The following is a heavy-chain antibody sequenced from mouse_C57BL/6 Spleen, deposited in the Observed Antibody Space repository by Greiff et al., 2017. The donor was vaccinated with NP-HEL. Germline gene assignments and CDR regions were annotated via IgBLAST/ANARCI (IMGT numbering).Heavy chain of an antibody. CDR1: GYTFTSYW. CDR2: IDPSDSYT. V-gene: IGHV1-69*01. J-gene: IGHJ2*01. Sequence: QVQLQQPGAELVMPGASVKLSCKASGYTFTSYWMHWVKQSPGQGLEWIGEIDPSDSYTNYNQKFKGKSTLTVDKSSSTAYMQLSSLTSEDSAVYYCARRRGEVYFDYWGQGTTLTVSS. CDR3: ARRRGEVYFDY.